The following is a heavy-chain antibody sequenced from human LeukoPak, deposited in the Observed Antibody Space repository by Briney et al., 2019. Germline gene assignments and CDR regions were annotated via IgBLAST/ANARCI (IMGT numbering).Heavy chain of an antibody. Sequence: GASVKVSCKASGYTFTSYGISWVRQAPGQGLEWMGWVSAYNGNTNYAQKLQGRVTMTTDTSTSTAYMELRSLRSDVTAVYYCARSYDSSGYYYHNDYWGQGTLVTVSS. J-gene: IGHJ4*02. CDR1: GYTFTSYG. CDR3: ARSYDSSGYYYHNDY. D-gene: IGHD3-22*01. CDR2: VSAYNGNT. V-gene: IGHV1-18*01.